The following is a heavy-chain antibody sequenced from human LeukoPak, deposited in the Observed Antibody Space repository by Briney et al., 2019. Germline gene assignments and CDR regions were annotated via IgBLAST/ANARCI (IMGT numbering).Heavy chain of an antibody. CDR3: ARHPTYYYGSGSYSPDAFDI. CDR2: IYPPDSDT. V-gene: IGHV5-51*01. J-gene: IGHJ3*02. D-gene: IGHD3-10*01. CDR1: GYSFTSHW. Sequence: GESLKISCKGSGYSFTSHWIGWVRQMPGKGLEWMGIIYPPDSDTRYSPSFPGQVTISADKSISTAYLQWSSLKASDTAMYYCARHPTYYYGSGSYSPDAFDIWGQGTMVTVSS.